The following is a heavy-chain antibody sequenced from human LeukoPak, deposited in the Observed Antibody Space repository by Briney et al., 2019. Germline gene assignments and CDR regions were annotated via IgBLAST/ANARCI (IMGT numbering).Heavy chain of an antibody. Sequence: GWSLRLSCATSGFTFRSYWMSWVRQAPGKGLEWVANIKQDGSEKYYVASVKGRFTISRDNAKNSLYLQTNSLSAEDTAVYYFSRDRGSDCRGGSGHFFDYWGQGTLVTVSS. J-gene: IGHJ4*02. CDR1: GFTFRSYW. V-gene: IGHV3-7*01. D-gene: IGHD2-15*01. CDR3: SRDRGSDCRGGSGHFFDY. CDR2: IKQDGSEK.